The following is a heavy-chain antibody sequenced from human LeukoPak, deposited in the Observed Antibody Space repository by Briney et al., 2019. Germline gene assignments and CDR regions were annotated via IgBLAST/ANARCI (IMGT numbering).Heavy chain of an antibody. CDR2: INQSGSS. CDR1: GGSISSSSYY. CDR3: AREYSYDSSGYLNWFDP. J-gene: IGHJ5*02. Sequence: SETLSLTCTVSGGSISSSSYYWGWIRQPPGKGLEWIGEINQSGSSNYNPSLKSRVTISIDTSKNQFSLKLTSVTAADTAVYYCAREYSYDSSGYLNWFDPWGQGTLVTVSS. V-gene: IGHV4-39*07. D-gene: IGHD3-22*01.